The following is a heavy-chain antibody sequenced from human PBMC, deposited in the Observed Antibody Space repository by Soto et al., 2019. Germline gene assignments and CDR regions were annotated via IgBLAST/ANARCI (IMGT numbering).Heavy chain of an antibody. Sequence: SVKVSCKASGGTFGSYTISWVRQAPGQGLEWMGRIIPILGIANYAQKFQGRVTITADKSTSTAYMELSSLRSEDTAVYYCATGRDYYGSGSPRMVDYWGQGTLVTVSS. V-gene: IGHV1-69*02. CDR1: GGTFGSYT. CDR2: IIPILGIA. D-gene: IGHD3-10*01. CDR3: ATGRDYYGSGSPRMVDY. J-gene: IGHJ4*02.